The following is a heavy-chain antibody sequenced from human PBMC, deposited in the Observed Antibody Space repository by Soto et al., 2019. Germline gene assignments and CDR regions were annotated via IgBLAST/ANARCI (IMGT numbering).Heavy chain of an antibody. CDR1: GFTFSSYA. CDR2: ISYDGSNK. Sequence: QVQLVESGGGVVQPGRSLRLSCAASGFTFSSYAMHWVRQAPGKGLEWVAVISYDGSNKYYADSVKGRFTISRDNSKNTQYLQKNSLRAEDTAVYYCARAPPGRWGQGTLVTVSS. D-gene: IGHD3-10*01. V-gene: IGHV3-30-3*01. J-gene: IGHJ4*02. CDR3: ARAPPGR.